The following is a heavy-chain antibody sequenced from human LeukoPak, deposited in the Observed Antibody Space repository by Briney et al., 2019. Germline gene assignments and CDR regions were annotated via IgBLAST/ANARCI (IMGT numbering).Heavy chain of an antibody. V-gene: IGHV3-7*01. Sequence: GGSLRLSCVASEVIISGYRMSWVCKAPGTGLELVSNIKHGGREEKYVDSAKRRFAISRVDAKSTLYLLMVSLIAADKAALYCARVNGWWFDSWGRGTLVTVSS. CDR1: EVIISGYR. J-gene: IGHJ5*01. D-gene: IGHD2-15*01. CDR3: ARVNGWWFDS. CDR2: IKHGGREE.